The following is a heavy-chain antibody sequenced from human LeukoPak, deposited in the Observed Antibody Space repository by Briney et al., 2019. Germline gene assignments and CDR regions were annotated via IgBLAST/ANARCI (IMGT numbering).Heavy chain of an antibody. CDR3: GGGSGSMIVGYYGMDV. Sequence: PSETLSLTCTVSGGSISSYYWSWIRQPPGKGLEWIGYIYYSGSTNYNPSLMSRVTISVDTSKNQFSLKLSSVTAADAAVYYCGGGSGSMIVGYYGMDVWGQGTTVTVSS. CDR1: GGSISSYY. V-gene: IGHV4-59*01. J-gene: IGHJ6*02. CDR2: IYYSGST. D-gene: IGHD3-22*01.